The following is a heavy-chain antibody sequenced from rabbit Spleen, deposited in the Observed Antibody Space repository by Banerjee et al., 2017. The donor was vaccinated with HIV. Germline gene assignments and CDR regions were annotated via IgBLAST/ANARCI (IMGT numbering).Heavy chain of an antibody. CDR1: GLTLSGYW. J-gene: IGHJ6*01. V-gene: IGHV1S40*01. Sequence: QSLEESGGDLVKPGASLTLTCTASGLTLSGYWMCWVRQAPGKGLEWISCIAGGSSGFTYSATWAKGRFTISKTSSTTVTLQMTSLTVADRATYFCARDTSSSFSSYGMDLWGQGTLVTVS. CDR3: ARDTSSSFSSYGMDL. CDR2: IAGGSSGFT. D-gene: IGHD1-1*01.